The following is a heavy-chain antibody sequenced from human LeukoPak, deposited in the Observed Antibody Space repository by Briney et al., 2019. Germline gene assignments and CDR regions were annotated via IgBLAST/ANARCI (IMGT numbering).Heavy chain of an antibody. J-gene: IGHJ4*02. Sequence: VASVKVSCKASGYTFINYYIHWVRRAPGQALEWMGIINPSGVSATYAQKFQGRVTMTRDMSTSTVYMELSSLRSEDTAVYYCARGDTNGWSPAYFDYWGQGALVTVSS. CDR1: GYTFINYY. V-gene: IGHV1-46*01. CDR3: ARGDTNGWSPAYFDY. CDR2: INPSGVSA. D-gene: IGHD6-19*01.